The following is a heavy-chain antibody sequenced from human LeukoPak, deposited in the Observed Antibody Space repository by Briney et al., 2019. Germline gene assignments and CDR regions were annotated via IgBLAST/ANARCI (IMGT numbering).Heavy chain of an antibody. D-gene: IGHD3-22*01. V-gene: IGHV4-61*01. CDR3: ARGGYYYDSSGYYWIAFDI. J-gene: IGHJ3*02. CDR2: IYYSGST. CDR1: GGSISSGSYY. Sequence: SQTLSLTCTVSGGSISSGSYYWSWIRQPPGKGLEWIGYIYYSGSTNYNPSLKSRVTISVDTSKNQFSLKLSSVTAADTAVYYCARGGYYYDSSGYYWIAFDIWGQGTMVTVSS.